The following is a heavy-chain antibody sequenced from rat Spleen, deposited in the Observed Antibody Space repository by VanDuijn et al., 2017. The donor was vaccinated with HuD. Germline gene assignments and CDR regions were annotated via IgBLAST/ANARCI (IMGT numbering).Heavy chain of an antibody. CDR1: GFTFSDYY. Sequence: EVQLVESDGGLVQPGRSLRLSCAASGFTFSDYYIAWVRQAPRKGLEWVARISYDDSSTDCRDSVKGRFTLSRDNARRTLHLQMNSLRSEDTATYYCTRASYSGALMYTTDYWGQGVMVTVSS. CDR3: TRASYSGALMYTTDY. D-gene: IGHD1-6*01. CDR2: ISYDDSST. V-gene: IGHV5-29*01. J-gene: IGHJ2*01.